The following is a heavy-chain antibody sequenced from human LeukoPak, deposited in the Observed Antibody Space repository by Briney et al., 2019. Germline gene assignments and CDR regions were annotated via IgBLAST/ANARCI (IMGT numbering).Heavy chain of an antibody. V-gene: IGHV4-59*01. CDR1: GAPISSYY. Sequence: SETLSLTCTVSGAPISSYYWSWIRQPPGKGLEWIGYIYYTESTNYNPSLKSRVTISVDTSKNQFSLRLSSVTAADTALYYCARGVSDSGGSYYFDYWGQGTLVTVSS. CDR2: IYYTEST. D-gene: IGHD3-22*01. J-gene: IGHJ4*02. CDR3: ARGVSDSGGSYYFDY.